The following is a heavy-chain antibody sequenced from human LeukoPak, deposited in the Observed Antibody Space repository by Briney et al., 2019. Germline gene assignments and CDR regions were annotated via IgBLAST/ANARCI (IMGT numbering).Heavy chain of an antibody. D-gene: IGHD5-18*01. CDR1: GFTFSSYG. CDR3: ARDLLGGDSYGPSPNDY. Sequence: QPGRSLRLSCAASGFTFSSYGMHWVRQAPGKGLEWVAVIWYDGSNKYYADSVKGRFTISRDNSKNTLYLQMNSLRAEDTAVYYCARDLLGGDSYGPSPNDYWGQGTLVTVSS. CDR2: IWYDGSNK. J-gene: IGHJ4*02. V-gene: IGHV3-33*01.